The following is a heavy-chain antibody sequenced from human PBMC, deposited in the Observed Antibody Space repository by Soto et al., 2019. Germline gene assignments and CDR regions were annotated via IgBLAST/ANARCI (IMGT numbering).Heavy chain of an antibody. Sequence: GGSLRLSCAASGFTFSSYGMHWVRQAPGKGLEWVAVIWYVGSNKYYADSVKGRFTISRDNSKNTLYLQMNSLRAEDTGVYYCAGTIAVAGPYYYYGMDVWGQGTTVTVSS. V-gene: IGHV3-33*01. CDR3: AGTIAVAGPYYYYGMDV. CDR2: IWYVGSNK. D-gene: IGHD6-19*01. J-gene: IGHJ6*02. CDR1: GFTFSSYG.